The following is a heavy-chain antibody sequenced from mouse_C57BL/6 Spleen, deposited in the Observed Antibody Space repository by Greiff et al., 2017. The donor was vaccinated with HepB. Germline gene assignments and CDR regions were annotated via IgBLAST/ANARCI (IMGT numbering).Heavy chain of an antibody. CDR1: GYTFTSYW. J-gene: IGHJ2*01. CDR2: INPSNGGT. CDR3: ARSRGYGSSYFDY. V-gene: IGHV1-53*01. Sequence: VQLQQSGTELVKPGASVKLSCKASGYTFTSYWMHWVKQRPGQGLEWIGNINPSNGGTNYNEKFKSKATLTVDKSSSTAYMQLSSLTSEDSAVYYCARSRGYGSSYFDYWGQGTTLTVSS. D-gene: IGHD1-1*01.